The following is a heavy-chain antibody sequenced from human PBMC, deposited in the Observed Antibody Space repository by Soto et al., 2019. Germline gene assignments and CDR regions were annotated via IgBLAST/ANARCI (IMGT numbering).Heavy chain of an antibody. V-gene: IGHV3-30-3*01. J-gene: IGHJ6*02. CDR3: ARENDYSTFRHYYYGMDV. CDR2: ISYDGSNK. D-gene: IGHD4-4*01. Sequence: PGEFLRLSFAVSGFTISSYAMHWVRQAPGKGLEWVAVISYDGSNKYYADSVKGRFTISRDNSKNTLYLQMNSLRAEDTAVYYCARENDYSTFRHYYYGMDVWGQGTTVTAP. CDR1: GFTISSYA.